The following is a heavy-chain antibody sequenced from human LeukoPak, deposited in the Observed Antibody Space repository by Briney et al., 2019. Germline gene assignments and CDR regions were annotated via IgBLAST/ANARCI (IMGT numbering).Heavy chain of an antibody. J-gene: IGHJ4*02. Sequence: PGGSLRLSCTASGFTFGDYAVSWVRQAPGKGLEWVAFIRSKAYGGTTEYAASVKGRFTISRDDSKSIAYLQMNSLKTEDIAVYYCIRVKYDSSGWYFFDSWGQGTLVTVSS. CDR3: IRVKYDSSGWYFFDS. D-gene: IGHD6-19*01. CDR2: IRSKAYGGTT. CDR1: GFTFGDYA. V-gene: IGHV3-49*04.